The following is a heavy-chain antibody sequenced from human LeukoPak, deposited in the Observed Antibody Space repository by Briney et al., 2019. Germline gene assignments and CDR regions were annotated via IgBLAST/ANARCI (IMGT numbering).Heavy chain of an antibody. Sequence: ASVKVSCKASGYTFTGYYMHWVRQAPGQGLEWMGWINPNSGGTNYAQKFQGRVTMTRDTSISTAYMELSRLRSDDTAVYYCARDQSRSSSWYPGGWFDPWGQGTLVTVSS. CDR1: GYTFTGYY. CDR2: INPNSGGT. D-gene: IGHD6-13*01. J-gene: IGHJ5*02. CDR3: ARDQSRSSSWYPGGWFDP. V-gene: IGHV1-2*02.